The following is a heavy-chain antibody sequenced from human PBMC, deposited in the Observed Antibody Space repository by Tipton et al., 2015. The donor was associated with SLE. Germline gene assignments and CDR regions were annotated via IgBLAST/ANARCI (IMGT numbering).Heavy chain of an antibody. V-gene: IGHV4-59*12. CDR2: IYYSGST. Sequence: TLSLTCTVSGGSISSYYWSWIRQPPGKGQEWIGYIYYSGSTNYNPSLKSRDTISVDTSKNQFTLKLSSVTAADTAVYYCARGLGYCSGCSCYSFDYWGQGTLVTVSS. CDR1: GGSISSYY. J-gene: IGHJ4*02. CDR3: ARGLGYCSGCSCYSFDY. D-gene: IGHD2-15*01.